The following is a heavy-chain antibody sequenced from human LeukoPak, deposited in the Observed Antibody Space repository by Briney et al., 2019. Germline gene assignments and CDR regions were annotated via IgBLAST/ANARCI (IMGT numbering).Heavy chain of an antibody. Sequence: SXXASXXTFSSYAXSWVRQAPGKGLEWVSAISGSGGSTYYADSVKGRFTISRDNSKNTLYLQMNSLRAEDTAVYYCAKDIAAAGTLLFDYWGQGTLVTVSS. V-gene: IGHV3-23*01. J-gene: IGHJ4*02. D-gene: IGHD6-13*01. CDR1: XXTFSSYA. CDR2: ISGSGGST. CDR3: AKDIAAAGTLLFDY.